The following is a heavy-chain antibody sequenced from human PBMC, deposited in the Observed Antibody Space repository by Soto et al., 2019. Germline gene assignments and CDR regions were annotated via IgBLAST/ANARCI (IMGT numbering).Heavy chain of an antibody. V-gene: IGHV4-59*01. Sequence: SETLSLTCTVSGGSISSYYWSWIRQPPGKGLEWIGYIYYSGSTNYNPSLKSRVTISVDTSKNQFSLKLSSVTAADTAVYYCARLRYGDDYYYYYMDVWGKGTTVTVSS. CDR3: ARLRYGDDYYYYYMDV. D-gene: IGHD4-17*01. CDR1: GGSISSYY. CDR2: IYYSGST. J-gene: IGHJ6*03.